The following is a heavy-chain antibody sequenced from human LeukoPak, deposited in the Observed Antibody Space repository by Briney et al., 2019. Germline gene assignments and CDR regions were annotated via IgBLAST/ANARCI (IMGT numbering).Heavy chain of an antibody. CDR3: ASYKYGDYDYYYYGMDV. CDR1: GGTFSSYA. J-gene: IGHJ6*02. Sequence: GASVKVSCKASGGTFSSYAISWVRQAPGQGLEWMGRIIPILGIANYAQKFQGRVTITADKSTSTAYMELSSLRSEDTAVYYCASYKYGDYDYYYYGMDVWGQGTTVTVSS. CDR2: IIPILGIA. D-gene: IGHD4-17*01. V-gene: IGHV1-69*04.